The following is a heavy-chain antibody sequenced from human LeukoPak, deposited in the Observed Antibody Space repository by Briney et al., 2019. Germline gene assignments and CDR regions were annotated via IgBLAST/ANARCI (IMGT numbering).Heavy chain of an antibody. CDR3: ASRAGYCSSNNCYATSLDY. CDR1: GYTFTSYG. Sequence: ASVKVSCKASGYTFTSYGISWVRQAPGQGLDWMGWISAYNVNANFAQKLQGRVTMTTDTSTNTAYMELRSLRSDDTAVYYCASRAGYCSSNNCYATSLDYWGQGTLVTVSA. CDR2: ISAYNVNA. V-gene: IGHV1-18*01. D-gene: IGHD2-2*01. J-gene: IGHJ4*02.